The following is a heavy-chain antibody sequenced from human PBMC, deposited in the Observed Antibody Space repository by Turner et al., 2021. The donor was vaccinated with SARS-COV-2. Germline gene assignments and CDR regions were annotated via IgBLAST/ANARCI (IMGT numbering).Heavy chain of an antibody. J-gene: IGHJ3*02. CDR1: SGFTRTTTYY. V-gene: IGHV4-39*01. CDR3: ARGGWSDYVESTPFDI. CDR2: VHYTGST. Sequence: QLQLQESGPGLLRPSVTLSPTCTFPSGFTRTTTYYGGWFRRPPGKGLEWIGSVHYTGSTYYNPSLKSRVTVSIDTPKNQFSLKLSSVTAADTAVYYWARGGWSDYVESTPFDIWGQGTVVTISS. D-gene: IGHD1-26*01.